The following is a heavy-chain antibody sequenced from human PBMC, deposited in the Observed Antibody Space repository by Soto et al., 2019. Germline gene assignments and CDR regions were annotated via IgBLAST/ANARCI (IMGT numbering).Heavy chain of an antibody. Sequence: ETLSLTCTVSGGSISSYYWSWIRQPPGKGLEWIGYIYYSGSTNYNPSLKSRVTISVDTSKNQFSLKLSSVTAADTAVYYCASSPRPGIAAAGTSDYSGQGTLVTVSS. CDR1: GGSISSYY. D-gene: IGHD6-13*01. J-gene: IGHJ4*02. CDR2: IYYSGST. V-gene: IGHV4-59*01. CDR3: ASSPRPGIAAAGTSDY.